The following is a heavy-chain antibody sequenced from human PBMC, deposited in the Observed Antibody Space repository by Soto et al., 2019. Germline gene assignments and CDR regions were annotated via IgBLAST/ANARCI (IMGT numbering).Heavy chain of an antibody. V-gene: IGHV3-30-3*01. CDR2: IAYDGSNK. D-gene: IGHD1-1*01. CDR1: GFSISRSA. CDR3: ARDLQAGDDNVNWFAP. J-gene: IGHJ5*02. Sequence: QVQLVESGGGVVQPGRSLRLSCVASGFSISRSAMHWVRQAPGKGLEWVAVIAYDGSNKWYADSAKGRFTISRDNSKNTPYLDMSSLRAEDTAVYFCARDLQAGDDNVNWFAPWGQGTLVTVSS.